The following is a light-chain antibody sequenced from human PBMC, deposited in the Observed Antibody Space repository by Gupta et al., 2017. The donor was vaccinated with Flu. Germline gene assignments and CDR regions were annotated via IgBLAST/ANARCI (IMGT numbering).Light chain of an antibody. CDR1: QTVGSS. J-gene: IGKJ3*01. CDR2: ATS. Sequence: TLSASPGERVILSCRASQTVGSSLAWYQQRPGQAPRLLIYATSFRATDIPARFSGSGSGTDFTLTIHSLQSEDFALYYCQPYNRWPFTFGPG. V-gene: IGKV3-15*01. CDR3: QPYNRWPFT.